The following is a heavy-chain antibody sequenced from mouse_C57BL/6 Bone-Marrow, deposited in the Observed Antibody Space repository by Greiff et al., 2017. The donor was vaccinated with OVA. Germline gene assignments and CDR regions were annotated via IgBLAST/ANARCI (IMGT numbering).Heavy chain of an antibody. CDR2: IYPRDGST. CDR3: ARAHHYYGSSYDWFAY. Sequence: VQLQQSGPELVKPGASVKLSCKASGYTFTSYDINWVKQRPGQGLEWIGWIYPRDGSTKYMEKFKGKATLTVDTSSSTAYMELHSLTSEDSAVYFCARAHHYYGSSYDWFAYWGQGTLVTVSA. J-gene: IGHJ3*01. D-gene: IGHD1-1*01. V-gene: IGHV1-85*01. CDR1: GYTFTSYD.